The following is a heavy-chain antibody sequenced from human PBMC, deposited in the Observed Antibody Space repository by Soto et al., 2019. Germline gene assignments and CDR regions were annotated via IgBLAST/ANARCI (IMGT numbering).Heavy chain of an antibody. V-gene: IGHV1-8*01. Sequence: ASVKVSCKASGYTFTSYDIYWVRQATGQGLEWMGWMNPNTGNSAYAQKFQGRVTVTSDTSINTVHMELSSLRSEDTAVYYCARDSSGYAYYYYAMDVWGQGATVTVSS. CDR2: MNPNTGNS. J-gene: IGHJ6*02. CDR3: ARDSSGYAYYYYAMDV. CDR1: GYTFTSYD. D-gene: IGHD3-22*01.